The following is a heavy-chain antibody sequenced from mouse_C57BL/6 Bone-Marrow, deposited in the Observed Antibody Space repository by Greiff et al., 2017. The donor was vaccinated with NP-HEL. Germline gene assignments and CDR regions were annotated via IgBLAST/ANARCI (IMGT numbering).Heavy chain of an antibody. CDR2: IDPSDSYT. CDR1: GYTFTSYW. V-gene: IGHV1-50*01. D-gene: IGHD1-1*01. Sequence: QVQLQQPGAELVKPGASVKLSCKASGYTFTSYWMQWVKQRPGQGLEWIGEIDPSDSYTNYNQKLQGKATLTVDTSSSTASMPLSSLTSDASAVSYYARFTTRAYWGHGTLVTVSA. CDR3: ARFTTRAY. J-gene: IGHJ3*01.